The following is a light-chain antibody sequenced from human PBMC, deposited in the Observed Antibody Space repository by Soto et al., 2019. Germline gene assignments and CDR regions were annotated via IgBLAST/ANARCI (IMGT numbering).Light chain of an antibody. CDR3: CSYAGSSTPYV. CDR2: EVT. CDR1: SNDVGIYNY. V-gene: IGLV2-14*01. J-gene: IGLJ1*01. Sequence: QSVLTQPASVSGSPGQSITISCTGTSNDVGIYNYVSWYQQHPGKAPKLMIYEVTNRPSGVSDRFSGSKSDNTASLTISGLQAEDEADYYCCSYAGSSTPYVFGTGTKVTVL.